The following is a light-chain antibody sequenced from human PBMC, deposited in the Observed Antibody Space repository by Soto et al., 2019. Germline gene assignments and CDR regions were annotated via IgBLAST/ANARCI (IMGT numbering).Light chain of an antibody. CDR1: SSDICAY. Sequence: QSALTQPPSASGSPGHSVSFSCTGTSSDICAYVSWYQHHPGKAPKLVISEVNKRPSGVPDRFSGSKSGNTASLTVSGLQAEDGADYYCGSYAGNNIVLFGGGTKVTVL. V-gene: IGLV2-8*01. CDR2: EVN. J-gene: IGLJ2*01. CDR3: GSYAGNNIVL.